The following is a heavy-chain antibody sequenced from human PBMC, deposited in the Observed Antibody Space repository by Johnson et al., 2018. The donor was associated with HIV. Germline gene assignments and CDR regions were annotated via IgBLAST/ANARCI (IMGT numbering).Heavy chain of an antibody. V-gene: IGHV3-9*01. J-gene: IGHJ3*02. Sequence: LVESGGGLAQPGRSLRLSCAASGFTFEDNAMHWVRQVPGKGLEWVSTISWDSGTIAYADFVKGRFTISRDNAKNCLHLQMNSLIGEDTALYYCAKGGIAASDDAFDIWGQGTMVTVSS. CDR2: ISWDSGTI. CDR1: GFTFEDNA. CDR3: AKGGIAASDDAFDI. D-gene: IGHD6-13*01.